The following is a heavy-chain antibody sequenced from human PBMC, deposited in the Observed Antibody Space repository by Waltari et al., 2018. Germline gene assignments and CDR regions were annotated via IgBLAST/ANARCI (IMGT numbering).Heavy chain of an antibody. CDR2: IYYSGST. V-gene: IGHV4-59*01. D-gene: IGHD2-2*01. CDR3: AREARDVVVPAARYYYYMDV. Sequence: QVQLQESGPGLVKPSETLSLTCTVSGGSISSYYWSWIRQPPGKGLEWIGYIYYSGSTNYNPSRKSRVTISVDTSKNQFSLKLSSVTAADTAVYYCAREARDVVVPAARYYYYMDVWGKGTTVTVSS. CDR1: GGSISSYY. J-gene: IGHJ6*03.